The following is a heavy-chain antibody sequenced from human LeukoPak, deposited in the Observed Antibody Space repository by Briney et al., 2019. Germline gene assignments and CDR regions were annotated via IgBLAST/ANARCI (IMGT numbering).Heavy chain of an antibody. V-gene: IGHV3-21*01. J-gene: IGHJ4*02. CDR1: GFTFSSYS. CDR2: ISSSSSYI. Sequence: KPGGSLRLSCAASGFTFSSYSMNWVRQAPGKGLEWVSSISSSSSYIYYADSVKGRFTISRDNAKNSLYLQKNSLRAEDTAVYYCARCSGGSCYSRSDYWGQGTLVTVSS. D-gene: IGHD2-15*01. CDR3: ARCSGGSCYSRSDY.